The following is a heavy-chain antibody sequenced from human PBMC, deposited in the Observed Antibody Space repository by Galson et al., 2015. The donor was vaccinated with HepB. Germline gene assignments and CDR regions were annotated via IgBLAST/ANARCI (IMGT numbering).Heavy chain of an antibody. J-gene: IGHJ6*02. D-gene: IGHD2-2*01. Sequence: SVKVSCKASEYTFTSYAMNWVRQAPGQGLEWMGWINTNTGNPTYAQGFTGRFVFSLDTSVSTAYLQISSLKAEDTAVYYCAYRSSTSCPRGMNVWGQGTTVTVSS. V-gene: IGHV7-4-1*02. CDR3: AYRSSTSCPRGMNV. CDR1: EYTFTSYA. CDR2: INTNTGNP.